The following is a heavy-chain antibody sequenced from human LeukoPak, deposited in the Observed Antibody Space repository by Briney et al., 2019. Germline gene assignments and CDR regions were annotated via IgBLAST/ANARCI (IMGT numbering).Heavy chain of an antibody. Sequence: GGSLRLSCAASGFTFSSYAMSWVRQAPGKGLEWVSAISGSGGSTYYADSVKGRFTISRDNSKNTLYLQMNSLRAEDTAVYYCAKVGSGYSGYDLVFDYWGQGTLVTVSS. CDR2: ISGSGGST. J-gene: IGHJ4*02. CDR1: GFTFSSYA. D-gene: IGHD5-12*01. V-gene: IGHV3-23*01. CDR3: AKVGSGYSGYDLVFDY.